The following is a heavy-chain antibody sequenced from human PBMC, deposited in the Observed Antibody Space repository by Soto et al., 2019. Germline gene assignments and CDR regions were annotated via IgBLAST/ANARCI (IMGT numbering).Heavy chain of an antibody. Sequence: EVQVVESGGGLVQPGGSLRLSCAASGFTFSSNSMNWVRQAPGKGLEWISYIRSSSSTIYAASVKGRFTISRDNAKNSLYLQMNSLRDEDTAVYYCARVIWSGHLTSDLWGQGTLVTVSS. D-gene: IGHD3-3*01. CDR2: IRSSSSTI. V-gene: IGHV3-48*02. J-gene: IGHJ5*02. CDR3: ARVIWSGHLTSDL. CDR1: GFTFSSNS.